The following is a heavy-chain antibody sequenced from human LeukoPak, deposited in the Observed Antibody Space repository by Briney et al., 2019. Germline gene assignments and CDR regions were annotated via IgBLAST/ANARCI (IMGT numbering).Heavy chain of an antibody. Sequence: SETLSLTCAVYGGSLSGYYWSWIRQPPGKGLEWIGEINHSGSTNYNPSLKSRVTISVDTSKNQFSLKLSSVTAADTAVYYCARLVNTTVVTRAEGYFDYWGQGTLVTVSS. J-gene: IGHJ4*02. CDR3: ARLVNTTVVTRAEGYFDY. CDR2: INHSGST. V-gene: IGHV4-34*01. CDR1: GGSLSGYY. D-gene: IGHD4-23*01.